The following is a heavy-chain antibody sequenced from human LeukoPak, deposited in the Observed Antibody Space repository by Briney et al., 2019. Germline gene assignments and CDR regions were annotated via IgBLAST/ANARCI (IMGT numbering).Heavy chain of an antibody. CDR3: ARGRAGWLTAYYFDY. J-gene: IGHJ4*02. CDR2: INHSGST. CDR1: DGSFSGYY. Sequence: SETLSLTCAVYDGSFSGYYWSWIRQPPGKGLEWIGEINHSGSTDYNPSLKSRVTISVDTSKNQFSLKLSSVTAADTAVYYCARGRAGWLTAYYFDYWGQGTLVTVSS. D-gene: IGHD3-22*01. V-gene: IGHV4-34*01.